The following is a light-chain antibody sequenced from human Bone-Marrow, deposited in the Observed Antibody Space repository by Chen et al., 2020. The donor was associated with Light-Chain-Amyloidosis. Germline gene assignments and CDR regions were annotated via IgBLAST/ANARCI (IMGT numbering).Light chain of an antibody. Sequence: QSALTQPASVSGSPGQSITISCTGTSSDVGAYNYVSWYQQHPGKAPKLMIFEVNNRPSGISNRFFGSKSGNTASLTISGLQAEDEADYYCSSYTRSNAPLFGGGTKLTVL. CDR2: EVN. J-gene: IGLJ2*01. V-gene: IGLV2-14*01. CDR1: SSDVGAYNY. CDR3: SSYTRSNAPL.